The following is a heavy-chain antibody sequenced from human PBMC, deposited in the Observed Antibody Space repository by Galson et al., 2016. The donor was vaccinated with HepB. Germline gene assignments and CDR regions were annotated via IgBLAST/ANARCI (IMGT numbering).Heavy chain of an antibody. CDR3: ARSYLLGRGFGS. CDR1: GDSVSSISAG. V-gene: IGHV6-1*01. CDR2: TYYRSKWHF. Sequence: CAISGDSVSSISAGWYWIRQSPSRGLEWLGRTYYRSKWHFDYAESVESRIAINPDTAKNQFSLQLNSVTPEDTSIYYCARSYLLGRGFGSWGQGTLVTVSS. J-gene: IGHJ4*02. D-gene: IGHD7-27*01.